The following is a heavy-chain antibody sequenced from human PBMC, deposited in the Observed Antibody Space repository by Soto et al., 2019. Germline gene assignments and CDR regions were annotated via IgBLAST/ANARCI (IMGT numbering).Heavy chain of an antibody. CDR3: ARELESSGYILRY. Sequence: GGSLRLSCVVSGFTVSSKYMSWVRQAPGKGLEWVSVLYSGGSTYYADSVKGRFTISRDNSKNTLYLQMNSLRAEDTAIYFCARELESSGYILRYWGRGTLVTVSS. D-gene: IGHD3-22*01. CDR2: LYSGGST. J-gene: IGHJ4*02. V-gene: IGHV3-53*01. CDR1: GFTVSSKY.